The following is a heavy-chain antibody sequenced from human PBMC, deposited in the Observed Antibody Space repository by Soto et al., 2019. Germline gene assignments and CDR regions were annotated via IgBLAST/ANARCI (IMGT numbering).Heavy chain of an antibody. V-gene: IGHV3-30*18. CDR3: AKDQASGQGSFES. J-gene: IGHJ4*02. CDR2: ISYDGSNQ. Sequence: GGSLRLSCAASGFTFNIYGMHWVRQAPDKGLEWVALISYDGSNQYYADSVKGRFTISRDNSKNTLFLQMNSLRADDTAVYYCAKDQASGQGSFESWGQGTLVT. CDR1: GFTFNIYG.